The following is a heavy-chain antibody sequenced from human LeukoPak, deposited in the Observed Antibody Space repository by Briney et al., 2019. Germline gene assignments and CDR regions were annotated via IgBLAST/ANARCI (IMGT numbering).Heavy chain of an antibody. CDR1: GFTFSSYA. CDR3: AKDLRITMIVVVISDAFDI. Sequence: GVLRLSCAASGFTFSSYAMSWVRQAPGKGLEWVSAISGSGGSTYYADSVKGRFTISRDNSKNTLYLQMNSLRAEDTAVYYCAKDLRITMIVVVISDAFDIWGQGTMVTVSS. V-gene: IGHV3-23*01. CDR2: ISGSGGST. J-gene: IGHJ3*02. D-gene: IGHD3-22*01.